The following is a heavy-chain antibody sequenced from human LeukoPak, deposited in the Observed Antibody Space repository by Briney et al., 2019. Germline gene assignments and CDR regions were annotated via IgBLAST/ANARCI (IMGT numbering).Heavy chain of an antibody. Sequence: ASVRVSCKASGYTFTGYYIHWVRQAPGQGLEWMGRINPNSGGTKYAQKFQGRVTVTRDTSISSAYMELSRLRFDDTAVYFCAGGDGLGMGNYWGQGTLVTVSS. CDR2: INPNSGGT. V-gene: IGHV1-2*06. J-gene: IGHJ4*02. CDR1: GYTFTGYY. D-gene: IGHD7-27*01. CDR3: AGGDGLGMGNY.